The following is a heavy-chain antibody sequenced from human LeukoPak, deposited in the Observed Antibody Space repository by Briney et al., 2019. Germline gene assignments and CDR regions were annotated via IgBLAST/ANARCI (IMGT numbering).Heavy chain of an antibody. D-gene: IGHD3-3*01. CDR3: ARETTYDFWSGSHSDWFDP. CDR2: FNHGGST. J-gene: IGHJ5*02. Sequence: PSETLSLTCAVYGGSFSGYYWSWIRQTPGKGLEWIGEFNHGGSTNYNPSLKSRVTISVDTSKNQFSLKLSSVTAADTAVYYCARETTYDFWSGSHSDWFDPWGQGTLVTVSS. CDR1: GGSFSGYY. V-gene: IGHV4-34*01.